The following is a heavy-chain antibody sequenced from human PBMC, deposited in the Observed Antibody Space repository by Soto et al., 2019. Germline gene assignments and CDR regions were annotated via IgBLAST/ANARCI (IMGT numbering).Heavy chain of an antibody. D-gene: IGHD6-13*01. CDR1: GYTLTELS. CDR3: ATDLGSSWDDAFDI. Sequence: ASLKVSCKVSGYTLTELSMHWVRQAPGKGLEWMGGFDPEDGETIYAQKFQGRVTMTEDTSTDTAYMELSSLRSEDTAVYYCATDLGSSWDDAFDIWGQGTMVTVSS. CDR2: FDPEDGET. V-gene: IGHV1-24*01. J-gene: IGHJ3*02.